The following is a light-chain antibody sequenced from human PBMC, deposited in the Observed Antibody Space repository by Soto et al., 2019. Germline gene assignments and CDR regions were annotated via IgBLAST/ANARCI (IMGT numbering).Light chain of an antibody. V-gene: IGKV1-39*01. CDR2: AAS. CDR1: QGISTY. CDR3: QQSYSTTWT. J-gene: IGKJ1*01. Sequence: DIQMTQSPSSLSASVGDRVTITCRASQGISTYLNWYQQKPGKAPKLLIYAASSLQSGVPSRFSGSGSETDLTLTISSLQPEDFATYSCQQSYSTTWTFGQGTKVDIK.